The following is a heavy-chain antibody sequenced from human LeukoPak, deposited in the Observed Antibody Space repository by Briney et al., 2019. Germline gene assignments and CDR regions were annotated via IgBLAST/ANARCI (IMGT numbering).Heavy chain of an antibody. CDR3: ARDSMNTFGGVLDY. Sequence: PSETLSLTCTVSGYSISSGYYWGWIRQPPGKGLEWIGSIYHSGSTYYNPSLKSRVTISVDTSKNQFSLKLCSVTAADTAVYYCARDSMNTFGGVLDYWGQGTLVTVSS. CDR2: IYHSGST. D-gene: IGHD3-16*01. CDR1: GYSISSGYY. V-gene: IGHV4-38-2*02. J-gene: IGHJ4*02.